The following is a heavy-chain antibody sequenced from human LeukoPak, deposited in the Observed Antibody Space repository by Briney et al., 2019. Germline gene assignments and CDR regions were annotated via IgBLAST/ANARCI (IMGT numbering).Heavy chain of an antibody. CDR1: GFTFSSSG. CDR2: ISYDGSNK. CDR3: AKGSYDRSGYYYYYFAY. Sequence: PGRSLRLSCAASGFTFSSSGMHWVRQAPGKGLEWVAVISYDGSNKYYADSVKGRFTISRDNSKNTLYLQMNSLRAGDTAVYYCAKGSYDRSGYYYYYFAYWGQGTQVTVSS. V-gene: IGHV3-30*18. J-gene: IGHJ4*02. D-gene: IGHD3-22*01.